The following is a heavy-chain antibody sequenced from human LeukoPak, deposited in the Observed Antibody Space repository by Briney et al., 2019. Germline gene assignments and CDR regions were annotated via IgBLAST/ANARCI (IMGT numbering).Heavy chain of an antibody. CDR2: INPSGGST. J-gene: IGHJ4*02. Sequence: ASVKVSCKASGYTFTSYYMHWVRQAPGQGLEWMGIINPSGGSTGYAQKFQGRVTMTRDTSTSTVYMELSSLRSEDTAVYYCARVGPYYDFWSGPASLDYWGQGTLVTVSS. CDR3: ARVGPYYDFWSGPASLDY. D-gene: IGHD3-3*01. V-gene: IGHV1-46*01. CDR1: GYTFTSYY.